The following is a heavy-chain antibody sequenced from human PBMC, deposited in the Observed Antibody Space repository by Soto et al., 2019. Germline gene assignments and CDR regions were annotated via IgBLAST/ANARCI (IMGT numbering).Heavy chain of an antibody. V-gene: IGHV3-30*18. CDR2: ISYDGSNK. J-gene: IGHJ4*02. Sequence: QVQLVESGGGVVRPGRSLRLSCAASGFTFITYDMHWVRQAPGKGLEWVAVISYDGSNKYYADSVKGRFTISRDNPKNTLFLQMNSLRAEDTAVYFCAKGPPYYDFWSGKIFDYWGQGTLVTVSP. CDR1: GFTFITYD. D-gene: IGHD3-3*01. CDR3: AKGPPYYDFWSGKIFDY.